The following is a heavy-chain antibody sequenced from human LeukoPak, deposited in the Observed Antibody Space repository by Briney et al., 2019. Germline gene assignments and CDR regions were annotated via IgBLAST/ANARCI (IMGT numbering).Heavy chain of an antibody. CDR2: INTDGSST. D-gene: IGHD5-24*01. CDR1: GFTFSNYW. V-gene: IGHV3-74*01. CDR3: AREHGYNTPHFDY. Sequence: GGSLRLSCATSGFTFSNYWMHWVRQAPGKGLVWVSRINTDGSSTNYADSVKGRFTISRDNAKNTLYLQMNTLRDEDTAVYYCAREHGYNTPHFDYWGQGTLVTVSS. J-gene: IGHJ4*02.